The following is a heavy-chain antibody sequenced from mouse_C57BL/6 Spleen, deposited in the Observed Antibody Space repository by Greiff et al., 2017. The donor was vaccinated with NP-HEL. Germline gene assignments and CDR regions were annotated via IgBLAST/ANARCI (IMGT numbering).Heavy chain of an antibody. CDR3: ARRSGYDGSTSWYFDV. D-gene: IGHD2-2*01. J-gene: IGHJ1*03. CDR2: ISSGSSTI. Sequence: DVKLVESGGGLVKPGGSLKLSCAASGFTFSDYGMHWVRQAPEKGLEWVAYISSGSSTIYYADTVKGRFTISRDTAKNTLFLQMTSLRSEDTAMYYCARRSGYDGSTSWYFDVWGTGTTVTVSS. V-gene: IGHV5-17*01. CDR1: GFTFSDYG.